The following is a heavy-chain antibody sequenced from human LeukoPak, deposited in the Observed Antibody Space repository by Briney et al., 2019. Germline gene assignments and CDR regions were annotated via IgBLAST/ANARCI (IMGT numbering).Heavy chain of an antibody. CDR2: INTDGNII. CDR1: GFTSSSYW. D-gene: IGHD5-18*01. V-gene: IGHV3-74*01. CDR3: ARDTYSYGRTFDY. J-gene: IGHJ4*01. Sequence: PGGSLTLSCAASGFTSSSYWMHWVRQAPGKGLVWVSRINTDGNIINNADSVKGRFTISRDNAKNTLYLQMNSLRAEDTAVYYCARDTYSYGRTFDYWGHGTLVTVSS.